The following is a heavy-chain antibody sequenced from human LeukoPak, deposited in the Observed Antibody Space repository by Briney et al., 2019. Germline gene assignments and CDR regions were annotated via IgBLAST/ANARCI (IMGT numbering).Heavy chain of an antibody. D-gene: IGHD7-27*01. CDR1: GGTFSSYA. J-gene: IGHJ3*02. Sequence: ASVKVSCKASGGTFSSYAISWVRQAPGQGLEWMGWISAYNGNTNYAQKLQGRVTMTTDTSTSTAYMELRSLRSDDTAVYYCARGGDWGSGEPDAFDIWGQGTMVTVSS. CDR3: ARGGDWGSGEPDAFDI. V-gene: IGHV1-18*01. CDR2: ISAYNGNT.